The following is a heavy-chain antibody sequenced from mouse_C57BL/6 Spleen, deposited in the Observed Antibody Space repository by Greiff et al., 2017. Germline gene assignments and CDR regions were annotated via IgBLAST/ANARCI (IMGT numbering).Heavy chain of an antibody. V-gene: IGHV5-6*01. D-gene: IGHD1-1*01. CDR1: GFTFSSYG. J-gene: IGHJ2*01. CDR2: ISSGGSYT. Sequence: EVQGVESGGDLVKPGGSLKLSCAASGFTFSSYGMSWVRQTPDTRLEWVATISSGGSYTYYPDSVKGRFTISRDNAKNTLYLQMNSLKSEDTAMYYCARPYYYGRSHYFDDWGQGTTLTVSS. CDR3: ARPYYYGRSHYFDD.